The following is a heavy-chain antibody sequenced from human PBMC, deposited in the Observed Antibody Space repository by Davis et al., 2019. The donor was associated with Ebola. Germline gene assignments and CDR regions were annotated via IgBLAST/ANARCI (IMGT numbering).Heavy chain of an antibody. V-gene: IGHV3-30-3*01. Sequence: AASGFTFSSYARHWVRQAPGKGLEWVAVISYDGSNKYYADSVKGRFTISRDTSKNTLSLQMNSLRAEATAVDYGAREGKYREESRTGDDWGQGTRVTGSS. D-gene: IGHD2-2*01. J-gene: IGHJ4*02. CDR1: GFTFSSYA. CDR3: AREGKYREESRTGDD. CDR2: ISYDGSNK.